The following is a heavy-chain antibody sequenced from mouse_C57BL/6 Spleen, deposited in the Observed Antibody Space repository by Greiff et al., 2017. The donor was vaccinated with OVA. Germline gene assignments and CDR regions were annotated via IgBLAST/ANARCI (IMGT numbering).Heavy chain of an antibody. J-gene: IGHJ3*01. CDR1: GYTFTSYW. CDR2: IDPSDSYT. CDR3: ATYYKVAY. V-gene: IGHV1-69*01. Sequence: VQLQQPGAELVMPGASVKLSCKASGYTFTSYWMHWVKQRPGQGLEWIGEIDPSDSYTNYNQKFKGKSTLTVDKSSSTAYMQLSSLTSEDSAVYYCATYYKVAYWGQGTLVTVSA. D-gene: IGHD1-1*01.